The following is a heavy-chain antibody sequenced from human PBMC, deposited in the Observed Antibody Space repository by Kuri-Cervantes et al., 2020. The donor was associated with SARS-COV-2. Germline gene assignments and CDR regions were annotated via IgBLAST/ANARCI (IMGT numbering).Heavy chain of an antibody. CDR1: GYTFTSYY. CDR2: ISAYNGNT. J-gene: IGHJ4*02. V-gene: IGHV1-18*04. CDR3: ARANKFRVVIQLLGLDY. Sequence: ASVKVSCKASGYTFTSYYMHWVRQAPGQGLEWMGWISAYNGNTNYAQKLQGRVTMTTDTSTSTAYMELRSLRSDDTAVYYCARANKFRVVIQLLGLDYWGQGTLVTVSS. D-gene: IGHD5-18*01.